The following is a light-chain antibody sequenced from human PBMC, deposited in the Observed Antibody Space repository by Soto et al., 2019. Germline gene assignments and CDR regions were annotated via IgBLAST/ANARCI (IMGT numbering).Light chain of an antibody. Sequence: DIQMTQSPSAVSASVGDRVTITCRASQGINNYLAWFQQKPGKAPKRLIYAASTLQTGVPSRFSGSGYGTHFTLTVTSLQPEDFATYYCQQANSLPITFGQGTRLEI. CDR2: AAS. J-gene: IGKJ5*01. V-gene: IGKV1-12*01. CDR3: QQANSLPIT. CDR1: QGINNY.